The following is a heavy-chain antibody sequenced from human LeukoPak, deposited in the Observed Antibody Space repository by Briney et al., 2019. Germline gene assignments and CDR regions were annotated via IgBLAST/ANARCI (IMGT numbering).Heavy chain of an antibody. CDR3: TTVLGYCSSTSCPGTYYFDY. CDR1: GFTFSNAW. D-gene: IGHD2-2*01. V-gene: IGHV3-15*01. CDR2: IKSKTDGGTT. Sequence: PGGSLRLSCAASGFTFSNAWMSWVRQAPGKGLEWVGRIKSKTDGGTTDYAAPVKGRFTISRDDSKNTLYLQMNSLKTEDTAVYYRTTVLGYCSSTSCPGTYYFDYWGQGTLVTVSS. J-gene: IGHJ4*02.